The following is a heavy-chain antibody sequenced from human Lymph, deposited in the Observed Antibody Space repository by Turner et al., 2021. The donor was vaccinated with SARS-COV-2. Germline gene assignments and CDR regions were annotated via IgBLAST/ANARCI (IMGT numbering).Heavy chain of an antibody. CDR2: ISYDGSDK. CDR3: ARDRDSSGWVDY. D-gene: IGHD3-22*01. Sequence: QVQLVASGGGVVQPGRSLRLSCAASGFTFSSYAMHWVRQDPGKGLEWVAFISYDGSDKYYADSVKGRFTFSRDNSKNTLYLQMNSLRAEDTAVYYCARDRDSSGWVDYWGQGTLVTVSS. J-gene: IGHJ4*02. CDR1: GFTFSSYA. V-gene: IGHV3-30*04.